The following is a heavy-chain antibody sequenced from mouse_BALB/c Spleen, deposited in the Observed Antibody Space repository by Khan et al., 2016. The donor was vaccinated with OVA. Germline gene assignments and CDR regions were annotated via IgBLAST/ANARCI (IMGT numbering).Heavy chain of an antibody. CDR3: AKVTPDYDSMDY. D-gene: IGHD1-1*01. J-gene: IGHJ4*01. CDR1: GFSLSSYG. V-gene: IGHV2-3*01. CDR2: IWGDGST. Sequence: QVQLKESGPGLVAPSESLSITCTVSGFSLSSYGVNWVRQPPGKGLEWLGVIWGDGSTNYHSGLKSRLTINKDNSKSQVFLKLNSLQTYDTATYYCAKVTPDYDSMDYWGQGTSVTVSS.